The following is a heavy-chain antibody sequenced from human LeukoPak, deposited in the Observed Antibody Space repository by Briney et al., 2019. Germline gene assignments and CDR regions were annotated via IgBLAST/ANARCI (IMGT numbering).Heavy chain of an antibody. Sequence: SETLSLTCTVSGGSFSRYYWSWIRQPPGKGLEWIGSIYYSGPTNYNPSLKSRVTISVDTSKNQFSLKLSSVTAADTAVYYCARDRGSYLFDYWGQGALVTVSS. D-gene: IGHD1-26*01. CDR3: ARDRGSYLFDY. V-gene: IGHV4-59*01. CDR2: IYYSGPT. J-gene: IGHJ4*02. CDR1: GGSFSRYY.